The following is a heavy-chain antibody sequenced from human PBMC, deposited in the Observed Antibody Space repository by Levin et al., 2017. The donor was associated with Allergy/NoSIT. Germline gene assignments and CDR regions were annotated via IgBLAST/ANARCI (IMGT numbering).Heavy chain of an antibody. V-gene: IGHV1-2*02. Sequence: GASVKVSCKASGYTFTGYYMHWVRQAPGQGLEWMGWINPNSGGTNYAQKFQGRVTMTRDTSISTAYMELSRLRSDDTAVYYCAKSYYDFWSGYYSYYFDYWGQGTLVTVSS. CDR1: GYTFTGYY. CDR3: AKSYYDFWSGYYSYYFDY. D-gene: IGHD3-3*01. J-gene: IGHJ4*02. CDR2: INPNSGGT.